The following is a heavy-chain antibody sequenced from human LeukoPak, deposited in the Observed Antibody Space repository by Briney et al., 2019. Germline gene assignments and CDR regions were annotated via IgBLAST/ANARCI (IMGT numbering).Heavy chain of an antibody. CDR1: GYSIRSGYY. V-gene: IGHV4-38-2*02. CDR3: ARRRNWNSFDY. CDR2: IYHSGST. D-gene: IGHD1-1*01. Sequence: PAETLSLTCTVSGYSIRSGYYWCWIRQPPGRGLEWIGSIYHSGSTYYNPSLKSRVTISVDTSKNHFSLKLSSVTAADTAVYYCARRRNWNSFDYWGQGTLVTVSS. J-gene: IGHJ4*02.